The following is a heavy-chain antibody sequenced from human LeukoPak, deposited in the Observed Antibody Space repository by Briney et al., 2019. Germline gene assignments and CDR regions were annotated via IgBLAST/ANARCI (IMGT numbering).Heavy chain of an antibody. V-gene: IGHV4-30-4*08. J-gene: IGHJ4*02. CDR1: GGSIGSGAYY. Sequence: SETMSLTCTVSGGSIGSGAYYWSWIRQPPGKGLEWIGLIYYSGSTYYNPSLKSRVTISVDTSKHQFSLRLSSVTAADTAVYYCARTIVGATGYFDYWGQGTLVTVSS. D-gene: IGHD1-26*01. CDR3: ARTIVGATGYFDY. CDR2: IYYSGST.